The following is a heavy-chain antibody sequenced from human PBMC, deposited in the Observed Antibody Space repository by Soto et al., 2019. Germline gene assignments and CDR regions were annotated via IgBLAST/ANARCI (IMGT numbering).Heavy chain of an antibody. D-gene: IGHD5-12*01. CDR2: IIPIFGTA. Sequence: SVKVSCKASGGTFSSYAISWVRQAPGQGLEWMGGIIPIFGTANYAQKFQGRVTITADESTSTAYMELSSLRSEDAAVYYCARDRGYDLMNGMDVWGQGTTVTVSS. CDR1: GGTFSSYA. CDR3: ARDRGYDLMNGMDV. V-gene: IGHV1-69*13. J-gene: IGHJ6*02.